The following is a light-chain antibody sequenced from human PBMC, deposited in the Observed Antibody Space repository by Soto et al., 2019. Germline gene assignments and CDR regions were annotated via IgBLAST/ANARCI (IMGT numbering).Light chain of an antibody. Sequence: QSALTQPASVSGSPGQSITISCTGTSSDVGGFDYVSWYQQHPGKAPKLMIYDVTNRPSGVSHRFSGSKSGNTASLTISGLQAEDESDYYCTSYTTSTTLVVFGGGTKLTVL. V-gene: IGLV2-14*01. CDR1: SSDVGGFDY. CDR3: TSYTTSTTLVV. J-gene: IGLJ2*01. CDR2: DVT.